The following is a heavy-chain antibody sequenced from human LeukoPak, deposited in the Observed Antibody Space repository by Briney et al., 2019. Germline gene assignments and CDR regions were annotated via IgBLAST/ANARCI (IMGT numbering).Heavy chain of an antibody. Sequence: PGGSLRLSCAVSGFTFTNYGMSWVRQAPGEGLEWVSVISGSGDNTNYADSVKGRFTISRDNSTNTLYLQMNGLRAGDTAVDYYAKDDDNSAKLLLDCWGEGTLVTVSS. V-gene: IGHV3-23*01. J-gene: IGHJ4*02. CDR2: ISGSGDNT. D-gene: IGHD2/OR15-2a*01. CDR3: AKDDDNSAKLLLDC. CDR1: GFTFTNYG.